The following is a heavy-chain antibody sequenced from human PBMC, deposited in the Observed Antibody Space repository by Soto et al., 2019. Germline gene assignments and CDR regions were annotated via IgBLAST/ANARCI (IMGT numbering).Heavy chain of an antibody. CDR3: ARDPPTIASAGREDY. Sequence: ASVKVSCKASGYTFTSYAMHWVRQAPGQRLEWMGWINADNGNTKYSQKFQGRVTMTTDTSTSTAYMELSSLRSDDTAVYYCARDPPTIASAGREDYWGQGTLVTV. CDR1: GYTFTSYA. J-gene: IGHJ4*02. D-gene: IGHD6-13*01. V-gene: IGHV1-3*01. CDR2: INADNGNT.